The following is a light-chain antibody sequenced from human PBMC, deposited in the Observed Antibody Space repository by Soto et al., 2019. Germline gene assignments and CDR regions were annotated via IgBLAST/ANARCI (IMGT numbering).Light chain of an antibody. CDR1: QIINTC. Sequence: DIQMTQSPSSLSASIGDRVTISCRSSQIINTCLNWYQQKPGKAPKLLIYLASRLQSGVPLRFSGSGSGTDFTLAISSLQPEDFATYYCQQSYSSPRTFGQGTKVDIK. CDR2: LAS. CDR3: QQSYSSPRT. V-gene: IGKV1-39*01. J-gene: IGKJ1*01.